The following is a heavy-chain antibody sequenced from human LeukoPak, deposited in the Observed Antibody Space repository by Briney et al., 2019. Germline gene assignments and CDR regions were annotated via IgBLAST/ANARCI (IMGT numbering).Heavy chain of an antibody. Sequence: GGSLRLSCAASGFTFDDYAIHWVRQAPGRGLEWVSLISGDGHTTYYADSVKGRFTVSRDNSKDSLYLQMNSLRSEDTALYYRAKAAYDSSGYGLHFFDYWGQGTLVTVSS. CDR1: GFTFDDYA. D-gene: IGHD3-22*01. J-gene: IGHJ4*02. V-gene: IGHV3-43*02. CDR2: ISGDGHTT. CDR3: AKAAYDSSGYGLHFFDY.